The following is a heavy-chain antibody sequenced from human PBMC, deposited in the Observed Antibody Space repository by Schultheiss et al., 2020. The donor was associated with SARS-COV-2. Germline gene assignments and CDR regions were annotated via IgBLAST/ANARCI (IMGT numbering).Heavy chain of an antibody. D-gene: IGHD2-15*01. Sequence: SVKVSCKASGGTFSSYAISWVRQAPGQGLEWMGRIIPILGIAKYAQKFQGRVTITADKSTSTAYMELSSLRSEDTAVYYCARGGYCSGNSCYYYYGMDVWGQGTTVTVSS. V-gene: IGHV1-69*04. CDR1: GGTFSSYA. CDR2: IIPILGIA. J-gene: IGHJ6*02. CDR3: ARGGYCSGNSCYYYYGMDV.